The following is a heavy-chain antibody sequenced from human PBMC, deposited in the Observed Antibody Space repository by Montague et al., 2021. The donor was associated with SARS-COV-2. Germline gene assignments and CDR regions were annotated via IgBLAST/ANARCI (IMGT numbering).Heavy chain of an antibody. CDR1: GGSISSSSYY. D-gene: IGHD2-15*01. J-gene: IGHJ4*02. CDR2: IYYSGST. Sequence: TLSLICTVSGGSISSSSYYWGWIRQPPGKGLEWIGSIYYSGSTYYNPSLKSRVTISVDTSKNQFSLKLSSVTAADTAVYYCARLASGWWELTLDYWGQGTLVTVSS. V-gene: IGHV4-39*01. CDR3: ARLASGWWELTLDY.